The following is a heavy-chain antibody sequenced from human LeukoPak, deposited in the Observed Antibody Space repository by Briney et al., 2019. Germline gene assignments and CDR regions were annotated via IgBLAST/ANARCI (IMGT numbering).Heavy chain of an antibody. CDR3: AREVQEVGATDWFDP. CDR2: ISYSGSI. Sequence: PSETLSLTCTVSGGSISSYYWSWIRQPPGKGLQWIGYISYSGSINYNPSLKSRVTISVDTSKNQFSLKLSSVTAADTAVYYCAREVQEVGATDWFDPWGQGTLVTVSS. J-gene: IGHJ5*02. D-gene: IGHD1-26*01. CDR1: GGSISSYY. V-gene: IGHV4-59*12.